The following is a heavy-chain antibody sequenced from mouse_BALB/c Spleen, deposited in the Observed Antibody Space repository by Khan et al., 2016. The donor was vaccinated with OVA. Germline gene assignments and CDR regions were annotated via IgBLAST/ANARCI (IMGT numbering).Heavy chain of an antibody. CDR2: IFPGSVST. J-gene: IGHJ3*01. CDR1: GYTFSSYW. D-gene: IGHD2-2*01. V-gene: IGHV1-9*01. CDR3: ARGGYGWFAY. Sequence: QVRLQQSGGDLMKPGASVKISCKATGYTFSSYWIEWVKQRPGHGLEWIGQIFPGSVSTTYNEKFKGKATFTADTSSNTAYRQLSSLTSKDSAVYYCARGGYGWFAYWGQWTLVTVSA.